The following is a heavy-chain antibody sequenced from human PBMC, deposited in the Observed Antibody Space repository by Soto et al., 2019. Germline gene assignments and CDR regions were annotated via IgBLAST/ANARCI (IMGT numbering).Heavy chain of an antibody. Sequence: DVQLVETGGGVVPPGGSLRLSCAASGLTFNRYWMHWVRHAPGKGLVWVSHINTDGSNTNYADSVKGRFTISRDNAKSTLFLQMNSLRDEDTAVYYCAREFCSGGNCYTYYVDPLGQGIPVTVSS. CDR3: AREFCSGGNCYTYYVDP. CDR1: GLTFNRYW. CDR2: INTDGSNT. V-gene: IGHV3-74*01. D-gene: IGHD2-15*01. J-gene: IGHJ5*02.